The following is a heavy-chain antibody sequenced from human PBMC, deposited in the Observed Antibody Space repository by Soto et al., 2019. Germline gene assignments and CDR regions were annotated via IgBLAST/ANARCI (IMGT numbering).Heavy chain of an antibody. CDR3: ARHFDSGTWPLDY. D-gene: IGHD3-10*01. V-gene: IGHV4-59*01. Sequence: QVQLQESGPGLVKPSETLSLTCTVSGGSIRNYYWSWLRQPPGKGLEWIGFISYNGNTKYNPSLMGRVTISLDESKNYFSLRLRSLTAADTALYYCARHFDSGTWPLDYWGQGILVTVSS. CDR2: ISYNGNT. CDR1: GGSIRNYY. J-gene: IGHJ4*02.